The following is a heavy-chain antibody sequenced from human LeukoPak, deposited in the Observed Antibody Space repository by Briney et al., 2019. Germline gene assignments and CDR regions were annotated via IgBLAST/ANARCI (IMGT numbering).Heavy chain of an antibody. CDR1: GGTFSSYA. J-gene: IGHJ3*02. CDR2: ISAYNGNT. V-gene: IGHV1-18*01. CDR3: ARCARWEPPLDAFDI. Sequence: ASVKVSCKASGGTFSSYAISWVRQAPGQGLEWMGWISAYNGNTNYAQKLQGRVTMTTDKSTSSAYMELSSLRSEDTAVYYCARCARWEPPLDAFDIWGQGTMVTVSS. D-gene: IGHD1-26*01.